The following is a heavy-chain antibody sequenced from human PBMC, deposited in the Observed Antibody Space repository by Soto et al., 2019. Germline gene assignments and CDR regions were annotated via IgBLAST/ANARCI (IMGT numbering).Heavy chain of an antibody. Sequence: SVKVSCKASGGTFSSYTISWVRQAPGQGLEWMGRIIPILGIANYAQKFQGRVTITADKSTSTAYMELSSLRSEDTAVYYCAREYCSGGSCYNNYYYYYMDVWGKGTTVTVSS. J-gene: IGHJ6*03. V-gene: IGHV1-69*04. CDR1: GGTFSSYT. D-gene: IGHD2-15*01. CDR2: IIPILGIA. CDR3: AREYCSGGSCYNNYYYYYMDV.